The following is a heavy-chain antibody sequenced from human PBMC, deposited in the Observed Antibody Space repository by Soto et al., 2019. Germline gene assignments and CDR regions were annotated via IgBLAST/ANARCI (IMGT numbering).Heavy chain of an antibody. CDR2: INHSGST. Sequence: QVQLQQWGAGLLKPSETLSLTCAVYGGSFSGYYWSWIRQPPGKGLEWIGEINHSGSTNYNPSLKRRVTISVDTSKNQFSLKLSSVTAADTAVYYCGGSGRYYYMDVWGKGTTVTVSS. J-gene: IGHJ6*03. D-gene: IGHD3-10*01. CDR3: GGSGRYYYMDV. CDR1: GGSFSGYY. V-gene: IGHV4-34*01.